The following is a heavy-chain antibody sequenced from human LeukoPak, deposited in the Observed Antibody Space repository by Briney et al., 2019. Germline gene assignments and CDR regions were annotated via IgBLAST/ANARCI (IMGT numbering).Heavy chain of an antibody. J-gene: IGHJ4*02. CDR3: ARLIEEEYCSSTSCYLPDY. CDR2: IYYSGST. Sequence: SETLSLTCTVSGGSISSSSYHWGWIRQPPGKGLEWIGSIYYSGSTYYNPSLKSRVTISVDTSKNQFSLKLSSVTAADTAVYYCARLIEEEYCSSTSCYLPDYWGQGTLVTASS. V-gene: IGHV4-39*01. CDR1: GGSISSSSYH. D-gene: IGHD2-2*01.